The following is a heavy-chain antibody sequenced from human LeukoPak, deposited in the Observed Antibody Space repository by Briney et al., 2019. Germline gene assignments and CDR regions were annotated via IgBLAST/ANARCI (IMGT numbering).Heavy chain of an antibody. CDR1: GYTLTELS. J-gene: IGHJ3*02. V-gene: IGHV1-24*01. Sequence: APVKVSCKVSGYTLTELSMHWVRQAPGKGLEWMGGFDPEDGETIYAQKFQGRVTMTEDTSTDTAYMELSSLRSEDTAVYYCATGHMVTSAFDIWGQGTMVTVSS. CDR3: ATGHMVTSAFDI. D-gene: IGHD5-18*01. CDR2: FDPEDGET.